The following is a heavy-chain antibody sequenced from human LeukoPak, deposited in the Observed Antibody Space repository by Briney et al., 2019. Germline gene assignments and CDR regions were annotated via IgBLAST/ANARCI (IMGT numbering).Heavy chain of an antibody. Sequence: GGSLRLSCATSGFSFSSYFMHWVRQAPGKGLVWVSRISTDGSITTYADSVKGRFTISRDNSKNTLYLQMNSLRTEDTAVYYCVVYGEHWGQGILVTVSS. D-gene: IGHD4-17*01. CDR2: ISTDGSIT. CDR1: GFSFSSYF. CDR3: VVYGEH. J-gene: IGHJ1*01. V-gene: IGHV3-74*01.